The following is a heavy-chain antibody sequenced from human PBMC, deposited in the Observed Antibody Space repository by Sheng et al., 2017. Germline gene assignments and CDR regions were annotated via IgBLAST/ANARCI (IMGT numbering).Heavy chain of an antibody. CDR1: GGSFSGYS. Sequence: QVQLQQWGAGLLKPSETLSLTCAVYGGSFSGYSWSWIRQPPGKGLEWIGNINHSGSTNYNASLKSRVTISVDTSKNQFSLKLSSVTAADTAVYYCARSRGYCSSTSCPFGWFDPWGQGTLVTVSS. CDR3: ARSRGYCSSTSCPFGWFDP. V-gene: IGHV4-34*01. CDR2: INHSGST. D-gene: IGHD2-2*01. J-gene: IGHJ5*02.